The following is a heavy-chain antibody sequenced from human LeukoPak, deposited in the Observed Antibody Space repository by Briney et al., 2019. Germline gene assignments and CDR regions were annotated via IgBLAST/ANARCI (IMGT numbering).Heavy chain of an antibody. V-gene: IGHV4-34*01. Sequence: SETLSLTCTVSGYSISNGYYWSWIRQPPGKGLEWIGEINHSGSTNYNPSLKSRVTISVDTSKNQFSLKLSSVTAADTAVYYCARVAYDSSGYYYVRYYYYYMDVWGKGTTVTVSS. CDR3: ARVAYDSSGYYYVRYYYYYMDV. CDR1: GYSISNGYY. D-gene: IGHD3-22*01. CDR2: INHSGST. J-gene: IGHJ6*03.